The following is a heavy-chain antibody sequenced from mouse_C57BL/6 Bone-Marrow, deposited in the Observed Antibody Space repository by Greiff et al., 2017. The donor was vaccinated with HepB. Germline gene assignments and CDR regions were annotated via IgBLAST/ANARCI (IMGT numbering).Heavy chain of an antibody. Sequence: VQLQQPGAELVKPGASVKMSCKASGYTFTSYWITWVKQRPGQGLEWIGDIYPGSGSTNYNEKFKSKATLTVDTSSSTAYMQLSSLTSEDSAVYYCARFTTVVATEGYWGQGTTLTVSS. CDR3: ARFTTVVATEGY. D-gene: IGHD1-1*01. J-gene: IGHJ2*01. CDR2: IYPGSGST. CDR1: GYTFTSYW. V-gene: IGHV1-55*01.